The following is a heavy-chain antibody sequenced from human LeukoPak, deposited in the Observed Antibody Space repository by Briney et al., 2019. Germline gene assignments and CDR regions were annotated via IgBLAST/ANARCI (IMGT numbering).Heavy chain of an antibody. Sequence: PGGPLRLSCAASGFTFSSYAMSWVRQAPGKGLEWVSAISGSGGSTYYADSVKGRFTISRDNSKNTLYLQMNSLRAEDTAVYYCAKSGETSYYYYYGMDVWGQGTTVTVSS. V-gene: IGHV3-23*01. J-gene: IGHJ6*02. CDR3: AKSGETSYYYYYGMDV. D-gene: IGHD1-26*01. CDR1: GFTFSSYA. CDR2: ISGSGGST.